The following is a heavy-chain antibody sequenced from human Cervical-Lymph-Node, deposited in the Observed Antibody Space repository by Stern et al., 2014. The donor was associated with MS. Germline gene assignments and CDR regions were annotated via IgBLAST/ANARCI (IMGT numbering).Heavy chain of an antibody. Sequence: VQLVESGAEVKKPGASVTVSCRTSGYTFLDYYIHWVRQAPGQGLEWMGIINLSDGATTYAQKFQGRVTMTRDTSTNTAYMQLGSLTSEDTAVFFCAREGADNDAFDVWGQGTMVTVSS. V-gene: IGHV1-46*03. CDR3: AREGADNDAFDV. J-gene: IGHJ3*01. CDR2: INLSDGAT. CDR1: GYTFLDYY. D-gene: IGHD1-26*01.